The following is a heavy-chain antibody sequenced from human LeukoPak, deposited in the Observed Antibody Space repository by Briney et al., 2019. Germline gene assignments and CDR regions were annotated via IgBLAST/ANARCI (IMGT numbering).Heavy chain of an antibody. Sequence: SQTLSLSCAISGDSVSSNSAAWSCIRQSPSRGLEWLGRTCYRSKWYNDYAVSVKSRITINPDTSKNQFSLQLNSVTPEDTAVYYCASSGASGSYPGWGQGTLVTVSS. CDR1: GDSVSSNSAA. V-gene: IGHV6-1*01. CDR3: ASSGASGSYPG. J-gene: IGHJ4*02. D-gene: IGHD1-26*01. CDR2: TCYRSKWYN.